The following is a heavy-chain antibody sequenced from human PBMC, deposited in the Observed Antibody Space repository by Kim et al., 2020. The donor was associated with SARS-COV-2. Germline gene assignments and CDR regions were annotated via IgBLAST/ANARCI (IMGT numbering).Heavy chain of an antibody. CDR3: ARGNSWFGALDY. Sequence: GGSLRLSCAASGFTFSSYGMHWVRQAPGKGLEWVAVIWYDGSNKYYADSVKGRFTISRDNSKNTLYLQMNSLRAEDTAVYYCARGNSWFGALDYWGQGTLVTVSS. D-gene: IGHD3-10*01. CDR2: IWYDGSNK. V-gene: IGHV3-33*01. J-gene: IGHJ4*02. CDR1: GFTFSSYG.